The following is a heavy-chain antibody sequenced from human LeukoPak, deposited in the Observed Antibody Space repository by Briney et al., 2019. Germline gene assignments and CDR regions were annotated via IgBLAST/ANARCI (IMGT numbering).Heavy chain of an antibody. Sequence: SETLSLTCTVSGGSISSYYWSWIREPPGKGLEWIGYIYYSGSTNYNPSLKSRVTISVDTSKNQFSLKLSSVTAADTAVYYCARDGGVAPHNWFDPWGQGTLVTVSS. CDR1: GGSISSYY. CDR2: IYYSGST. CDR3: ARDGGVAPHNWFDP. J-gene: IGHJ5*02. V-gene: IGHV4-59*01. D-gene: IGHD2-8*02.